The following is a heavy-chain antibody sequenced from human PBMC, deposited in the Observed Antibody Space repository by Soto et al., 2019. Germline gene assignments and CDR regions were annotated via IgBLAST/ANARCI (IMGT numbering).Heavy chain of an antibody. J-gene: IGHJ6*02. CDR1: GYTFTGYY. Sequence: ASVKVSCKASGYTFTGYYMHWVRQAPGQGLEWMGWINPNSGGTNYAQKFQGWVTMTRDTSISTAYMELSRLRSDDTAVYYCARDLGNCSSTSCLGGMDVWGQGTTVTVSS. D-gene: IGHD2-2*01. CDR3: ARDLGNCSSTSCLGGMDV. CDR2: INPNSGGT. V-gene: IGHV1-2*04.